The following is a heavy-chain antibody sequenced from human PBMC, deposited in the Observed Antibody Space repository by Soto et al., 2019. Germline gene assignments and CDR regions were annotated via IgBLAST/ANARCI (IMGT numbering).Heavy chain of an antibody. CDR1: GFTFSSYG. D-gene: IGHD6-6*01. CDR2: ISYDGSNK. J-gene: IGHJ4*02. CDR3: ARQKRIAARWGIDY. V-gene: IGHV3-30*03. Sequence: GGSLRLSCAASGFTFSSYGMHWVRQAPGKGLEWVAVISYDGSNKYYADSVKGRFTISRDNSKNTLYLQMNSLRAEDTAVYYCARQKRIAARWGIDYWGQGTLVTVSS.